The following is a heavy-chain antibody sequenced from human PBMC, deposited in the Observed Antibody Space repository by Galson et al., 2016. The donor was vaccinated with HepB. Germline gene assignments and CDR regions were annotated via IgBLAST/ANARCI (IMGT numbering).Heavy chain of an antibody. CDR2: IKGGGASP. CDR3: VKDFYGSGSYFSVGHEH. V-gene: IGHV3-23*01. D-gene: IGHD3-10*01. J-gene: IGHJ4*02. CDR1: GFNFGNYA. Sequence: LRLSCAASGFNFGNYAMNWVRQAPGKGPEWVSSIKGGGASPKYADSVTGRFTISRDNTHNTLHLQMNSLRAEDTAVYYCVKDFYGSGSYFSVGHEHWGQGTLVTVSS.